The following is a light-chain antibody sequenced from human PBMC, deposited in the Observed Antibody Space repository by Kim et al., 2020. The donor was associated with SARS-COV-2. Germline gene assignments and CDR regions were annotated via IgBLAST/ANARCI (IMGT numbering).Light chain of an antibody. CDR2: DAS. J-gene: IGKJ1*01. V-gene: IGKV1-27*01. Sequence: ASVGDRVTPTCRASQGISNSLAWYQQKPGKGPKVLIYDASTLQSGVPSRFSGSGSGTDSTLTISSLQPEDVATYNCEKYISAPWTLGEGSK. CDR3: EKYISAPWT. CDR1: QGISNS.